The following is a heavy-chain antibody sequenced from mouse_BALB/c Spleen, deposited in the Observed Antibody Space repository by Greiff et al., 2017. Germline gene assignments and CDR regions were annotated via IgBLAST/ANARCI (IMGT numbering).Heavy chain of an antibody. CDR1: GFNIKDTY. V-gene: IGHV14-3*02. CDR2: IDPANGNT. J-gene: IGHJ2*01. Sequence: VQLKQSGAELVKPGASVKLSCTASGFNIKDTYMHWVKQRPEQGLEWIGRIDPANGNTKYDPKFQGKATITADTSSNTAYLQLSSLTSEDTAVYYCAFYGNYVGYFDYWGQGTTLTVSS. CDR3: AFYGNYVGYFDY. D-gene: IGHD2-1*01.